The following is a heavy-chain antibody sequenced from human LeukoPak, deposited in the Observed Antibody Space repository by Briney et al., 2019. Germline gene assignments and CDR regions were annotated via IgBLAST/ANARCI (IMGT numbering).Heavy chain of an antibody. CDR2: ISYDGSNK. D-gene: IGHD3-22*01. J-gene: IGHJ3*02. Sequence: GGSLRLSCAASGFTFSSYAMHWVRQAPGKGLEWVAVISYDGSNKYYADSVKGRFTISRDNSKNTLYLQMNSLRAEDTAVYYCARETDYYDSSGYSKGDAFDIWGQGTMVTVSS. CDR3: ARETDYYDSSGYSKGDAFDI. CDR1: GFTFSSYA. V-gene: IGHV3-30-3*01.